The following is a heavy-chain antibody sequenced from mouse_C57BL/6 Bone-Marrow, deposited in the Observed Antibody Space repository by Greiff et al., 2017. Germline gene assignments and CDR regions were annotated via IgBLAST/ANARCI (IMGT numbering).Heavy chain of an antibody. J-gene: IGHJ4*01. CDR3: ARQIYYDYDYAMDY. CDR2: ISSGGSYT. CDR1: GFTFSSYG. V-gene: IGHV5-6*02. D-gene: IGHD2-4*01. Sequence: EVKLVESGGDLVKPGGSLKLSCAASGFTFSSYGMSWVRQTPDKRLEWVATISSGGSYTYYPDSVKGRFTISRDNAKNTLYLQMSSLKSEDTAMYYWARQIYYDYDYAMDYWGQGTSVTVSS.